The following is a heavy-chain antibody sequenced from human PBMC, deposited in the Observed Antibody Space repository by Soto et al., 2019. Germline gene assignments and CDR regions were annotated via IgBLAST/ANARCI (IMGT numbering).Heavy chain of an antibody. Sequence: GGSLRLSCAASGFTFSSYAMSWVRQAPGKGLEWVSGITASGGGTYYADSVKGRFTISRDNSKNTLLLQMNSLRVDDTAVYYCAKDQKSGIAAAGGYWGQGTLVTVSS. J-gene: IGHJ4*02. CDR2: ITASGGGT. CDR1: GFTFSSYA. V-gene: IGHV3-23*01. CDR3: AKDQKSGIAAAGGY. D-gene: IGHD6-13*01.